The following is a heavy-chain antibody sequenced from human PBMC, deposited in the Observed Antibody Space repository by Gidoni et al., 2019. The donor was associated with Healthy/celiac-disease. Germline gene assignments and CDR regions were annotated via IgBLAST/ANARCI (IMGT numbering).Heavy chain of an antibody. V-gene: IGHV3-74*01. Sequence: EVQLVESGGGLVQPGGSLRLSCAASGFTFSSYWMHWVRQAPGKGLVWFSRMNSDGSSTSYADSVKGRFTISRDNAKNTLYLQMNSLRAEDTAVYYCARAWGGTPDYWGQGTLVTVSS. CDR2: MNSDGSST. CDR1: GFTFSSYW. J-gene: IGHJ4*02. CDR3: ARAWGGTPDY. D-gene: IGHD1-1*01.